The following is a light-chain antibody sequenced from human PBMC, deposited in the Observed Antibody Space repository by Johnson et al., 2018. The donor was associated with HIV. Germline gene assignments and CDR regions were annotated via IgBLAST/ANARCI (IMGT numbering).Light chain of an antibody. CDR2: ENN. CDR1: SSNIGNQY. V-gene: IGLV1-51*02. J-gene: IGLJ1*01. CDR3: GTWDTGLSAPYV. Sequence: SVLTQSPSVSAAAGQRVTISCSGSSSNIGNQYVSWYQQLPGTVPKLLMYENNKRPSGIPDRFSGSRSGTSATLGITGLQTGDEADYYCGTWDTGLSAPYVFGTGTKVTVL.